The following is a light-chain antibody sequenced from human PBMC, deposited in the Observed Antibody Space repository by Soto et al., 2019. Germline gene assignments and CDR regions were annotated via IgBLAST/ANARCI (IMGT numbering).Light chain of an antibody. Sequence: QPVLTQSPSASASLGASVKLTCTLSSGHSTYAIAWHQQQPDKGPRYLMKLSSDGSHSKGDGIPDCFSGSSSGAERHLTISSLQSEDEADYYCQTWGTAIHDVAFGGGTKLTVL. CDR2: LSSDGSH. V-gene: IGLV4-69*01. J-gene: IGLJ2*01. CDR3: QTWGTAIHDVA. CDR1: SGHSTYA.